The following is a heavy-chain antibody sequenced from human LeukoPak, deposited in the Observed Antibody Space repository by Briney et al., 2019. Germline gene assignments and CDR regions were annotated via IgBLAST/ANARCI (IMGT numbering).Heavy chain of an antibody. CDR2: INHSGST. J-gene: IGHJ4*02. D-gene: IGHD4-17*01. CDR3: AIHPYGDYGSY. V-gene: IGHV4-34*01. Sequence: SETLSLTCAVYGGSFSGYYWSWIRQPPGKGLEWIGEINHSGSTNYNPSLKSRVTISVDTSKNQFSLNLSSVTAADTAVYYCAIHPYGDYGSYWGQGTLVTVSS. CDR1: GGSFSGYY.